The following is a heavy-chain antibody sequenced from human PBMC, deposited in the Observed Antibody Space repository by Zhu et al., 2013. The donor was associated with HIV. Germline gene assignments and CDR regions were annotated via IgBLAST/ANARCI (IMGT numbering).Heavy chain of an antibody. CDR1: GYTFTGYY. Sequence: VQSGPEVKKPGSSVKVSCKASGYTFTGYYMHWVRQAPRQGLEWMGWINPNSGGTNYAQKFQGRVTMTRDTSISTAYMELSRLRSDDTAVYYCAREMAAAGTGVPHYWGQGTLVTVSS. V-gene: IGHV1-2*02. CDR2: INPNSGGT. CDR3: AREMAAAGTGVPHY. D-gene: IGHD6-13*01. J-gene: IGHJ4*02.